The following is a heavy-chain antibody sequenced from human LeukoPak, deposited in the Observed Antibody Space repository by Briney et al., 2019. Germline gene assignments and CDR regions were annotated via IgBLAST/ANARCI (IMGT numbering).Heavy chain of an antibody. CDR2: ISDEGHQK. CDR3: ARVFLERLTSGYFDN. D-gene: IGHD3-3*01. J-gene: IGHJ4*02. V-gene: IGHV3-30-3*01. CDR1: GFTFSDYA. Sequence: GRSLRLSCAASGFTFSDYAMHWVRQGPGKGLEWVAVISDEGHQKYYGDSVKGRFTTSRDNPKNTLYLQMNSLRDDDTAVYYCARVFLERLTSGYFDNWGQGTLVTVSP.